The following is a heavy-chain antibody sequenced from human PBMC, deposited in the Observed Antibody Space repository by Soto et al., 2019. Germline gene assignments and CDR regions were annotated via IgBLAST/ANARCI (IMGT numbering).Heavy chain of an antibody. V-gene: IGHV5-51*01. Sequence: ESLNISCKGSGYSFTSYWIGWVRQMPGKGLEWMVIIYPGDSDTRYSPSFQGQVTISADKSISTAYLQWSSLKASDTAMYYCARQGDFWSGYYQEDNWFDPSGQGTLVTVSS. J-gene: IGHJ5*02. D-gene: IGHD3-3*01. CDR3: ARQGDFWSGYYQEDNWFDP. CDR2: IYPGDSDT. CDR1: GYSFTSYW.